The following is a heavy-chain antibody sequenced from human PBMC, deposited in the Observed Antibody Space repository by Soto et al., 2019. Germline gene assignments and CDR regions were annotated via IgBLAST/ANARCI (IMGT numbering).Heavy chain of an antibody. CDR1: GGTFSSYA. Sequence: QVQLVQSGAEVKKPGSSVKVSCKASGGTFSSYAISWVRQAPGQGLEWMGGIIPIFGTANYAQKFQGRVTITADESTRTAYMELTSLRSEDTAVYYCATEIKDIVLVPAAMRSNWFDPWGQGTLVTVSS. V-gene: IGHV1-69*12. CDR3: ATEIKDIVLVPAAMRSNWFDP. J-gene: IGHJ5*02. CDR2: IIPIFGTA. D-gene: IGHD2-2*01.